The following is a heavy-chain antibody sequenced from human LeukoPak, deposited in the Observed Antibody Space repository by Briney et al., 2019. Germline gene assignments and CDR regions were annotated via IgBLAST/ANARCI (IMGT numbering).Heavy chain of an antibody. V-gene: IGHV4-38-2*02. D-gene: IGHD5-24*01. CDR3: TRERPRDGNNPPVDH. CDR1: GYSISSGYY. J-gene: IGHJ4*02. CDR2: MYHSGST. Sequence: SETLSLTCSVSGYSISSGYYWGWIRQPPGKELEWIASMYHSGSTYYNPSLKSRVTISLDMSKNQFSLKLNSVTAADTAVYYCTRERPRDGNNPPVDHWGQGTLVTVSS.